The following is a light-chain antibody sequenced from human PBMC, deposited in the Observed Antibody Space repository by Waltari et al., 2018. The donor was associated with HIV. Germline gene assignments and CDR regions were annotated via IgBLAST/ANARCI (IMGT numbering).Light chain of an antibody. CDR3: AAWTDNLSGVV. CDR1: ELANQR. Sequence: SYELTQAPSVSVSPGQTARIACYGDELANQRVHWYQNKAGRAPVLVMQNEDERPIGIPERFSGSKSCTSASLAISGLRSEDEAGYYCAAWTDNLSGVVFGGGTKLSVL. J-gene: IGLJ2*01. CDR2: NED. V-gene: IGLV3-25*02.